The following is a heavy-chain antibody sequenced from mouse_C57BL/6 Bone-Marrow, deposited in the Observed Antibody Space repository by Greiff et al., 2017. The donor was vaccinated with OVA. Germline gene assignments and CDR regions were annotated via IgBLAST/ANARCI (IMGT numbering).Heavy chain of an antibody. D-gene: IGHD2-1*01. J-gene: IGHJ4*01. CDR2: ITNKANGYTT. CDR1: GFTFTDYY. Sequence: EVKLMESGGGLVQPGGSLSLSCAASGFTFTDYYMSWVRQPPGKALEWLGFITNKANGYTTEYSASVKGRFTISRDNSQSILYLQMNALRAEDSATYYCARDMIYYGNLYAMDYWGQGTSVTVSS. V-gene: IGHV7-3*01. CDR3: ARDMIYYGNLYAMDY.